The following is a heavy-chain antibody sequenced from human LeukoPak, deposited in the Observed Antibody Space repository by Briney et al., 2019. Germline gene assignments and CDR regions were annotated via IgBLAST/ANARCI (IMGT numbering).Heavy chain of an antibody. Sequence: PGRSLRLSCAASGFTFSSYGMHWVRQAPGKGLEWVAVIWYDGSNKYNADSVKGRFTISRDNSKNTLYLQMNSLRAEDTAVYYCARDPPLSSGYPLSPGWYFDLWGRGTLVTVSS. V-gene: IGHV3-33*01. CDR1: GFTFSSYG. CDR2: IWYDGSNK. CDR3: ARDPPLSSGYPLSPGWYFDL. D-gene: IGHD3-22*01. J-gene: IGHJ2*01.